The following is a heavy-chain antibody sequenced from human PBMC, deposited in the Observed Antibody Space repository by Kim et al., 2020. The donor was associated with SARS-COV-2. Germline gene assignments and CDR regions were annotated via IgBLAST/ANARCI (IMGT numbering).Heavy chain of an antibody. J-gene: IGHJ6*04. CDR3: ARESYYGSGSLDV. CDR1: GGSISSGGYS. D-gene: IGHD3-10*01. Sequence: SETLSLTCAVSGGSISSGGYSWSWIRQPPGKGLEWIGYIYHSGSTYYNPSLKSRVTISVDRSKNQFSLKLSSVTAADTAVYYCARESYYGSGSLDVWGKGTTVTVSS. CDR2: IYHSGST. V-gene: IGHV4-30-2*01.